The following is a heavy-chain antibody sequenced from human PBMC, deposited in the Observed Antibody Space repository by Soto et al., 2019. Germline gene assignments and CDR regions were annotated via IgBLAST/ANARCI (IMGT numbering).Heavy chain of an antibody. CDR2: IIPIFNTT. J-gene: IGHJ4*02. CDR3: AREGRGKKAGYNGLVSLGY. Sequence: QVQLVESGGGLVKPGGSLRLSCAASRFTFSDYYMSWIRQAPGKGLEWLGRIIPIFNTTQYPQKLQGRVTITADKSTNTASLELSSLRFDDTAVYYCAREGRGKKAGYNGLVSLGYWGQGTPVTVSS. CDR1: RFTFSDYY. V-gene: IGHV3-11*01. D-gene: IGHD2-2*02.